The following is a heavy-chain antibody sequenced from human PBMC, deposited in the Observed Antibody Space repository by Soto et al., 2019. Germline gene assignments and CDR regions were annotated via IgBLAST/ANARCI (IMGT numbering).Heavy chain of an antibody. CDR1: GYKVSTWHNFTSYW. Sequence: PGESLKISCRGSGYKVSTWHNFTSYWIAWVRQMPGEGLEWMGIIYPGDSDTRYSPSFQGQVTISADKSISTAYLQWSSLKASDTAMYYCARHIGPGQLVRRWWFDPWGQGTLVTVPQ. CDR2: IYPGDSDT. CDR3: ARHIGPGQLVRRWWFDP. V-gene: IGHV5-51*01. J-gene: IGHJ5*02. D-gene: IGHD6-6*01.